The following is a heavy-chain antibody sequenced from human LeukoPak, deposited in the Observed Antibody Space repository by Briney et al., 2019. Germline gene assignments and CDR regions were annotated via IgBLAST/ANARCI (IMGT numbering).Heavy chain of an antibody. Sequence: GESLKISCKASGYSFSSYWIGWVRQMPGKGLEWMGIIYPGDSDTRYSPSFLGQVTMSADKSIGTAYLQWSSLKASDTAMYYCAKRWADSSGSQHYFDYWGQGTLVTVSS. CDR3: AKRWADSSGSQHYFDY. D-gene: IGHD3-22*01. CDR2: IYPGDSDT. J-gene: IGHJ4*02. CDR1: GYSFSSYW. V-gene: IGHV5-51*01.